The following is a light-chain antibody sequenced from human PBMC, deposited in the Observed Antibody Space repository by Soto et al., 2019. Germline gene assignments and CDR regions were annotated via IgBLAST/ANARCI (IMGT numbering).Light chain of an antibody. Sequence: DIQMTQSPSSLSASVGDRVTITCRASQSITSYLNLYQQKPGKAPKLLIFAASSLQSGVPSRFSGSGSGTDFTLTISSLQPEDFATYYCQQSYSTLGLAFGGGTKVEIK. CDR1: QSITSY. J-gene: IGKJ4*01. CDR2: AAS. V-gene: IGKV1-39*01. CDR3: QQSYSTLGLA.